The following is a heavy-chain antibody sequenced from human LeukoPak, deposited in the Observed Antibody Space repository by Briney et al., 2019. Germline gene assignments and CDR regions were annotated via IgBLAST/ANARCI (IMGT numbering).Heavy chain of an antibody. Sequence: PGGSLRLSCVASGFTFSNYWMSWVRQAPGKGLEWVANIKQDGSEKYCVDSLKGRFTISRDNAKNSLYLQMNSLRAEDTAVYYCARGKVLTDYWGQGTLVTVSS. J-gene: IGHJ4*02. CDR1: GFTFSNYW. V-gene: IGHV3-7*01. CDR2: IKQDGSEK. CDR3: ARGKVLTDY. D-gene: IGHD4/OR15-4a*01.